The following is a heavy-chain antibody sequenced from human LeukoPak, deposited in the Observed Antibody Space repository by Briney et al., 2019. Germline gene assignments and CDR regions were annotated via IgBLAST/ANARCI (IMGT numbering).Heavy chain of an antibody. Sequence: SGGSLRLSCAASGFTFSSYAMSWVRQAPGKGLEWVSAISGSGGSTYYADSVKGRFTISRDNSKNTLYLQMNSLRAEDTAVYYCAEYYYYDSSGYQQYYFDYWGQGTLVTVSS. CDR3: AEYYYYDSSGYQQYYFDY. CDR2: ISGSGGST. V-gene: IGHV3-23*01. D-gene: IGHD3-22*01. J-gene: IGHJ4*02. CDR1: GFTFSSYA.